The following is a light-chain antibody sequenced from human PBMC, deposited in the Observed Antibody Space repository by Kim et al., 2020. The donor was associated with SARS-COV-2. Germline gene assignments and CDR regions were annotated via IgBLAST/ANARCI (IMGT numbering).Light chain of an antibody. V-gene: IGKV3-20*01. J-gene: IGKJ1*01. Sequence: EIVLTQSPGTLSLSPGDRAALSCRASETVTSNYLAWYQQIPGQAPRLLVYGASGRAAGIPDRFSGSGSGTDFTLTISRVQLEDFGVYYCQQYVSSPWTFGQGPKLEI. CDR1: ETVTSNY. CDR3: QQYVSSPWT. CDR2: GAS.